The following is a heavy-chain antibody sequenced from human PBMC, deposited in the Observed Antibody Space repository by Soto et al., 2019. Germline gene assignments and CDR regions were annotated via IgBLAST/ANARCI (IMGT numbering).Heavy chain of an antibody. D-gene: IGHD1-26*01. CDR2: ISYTGST. Sequence: QVQLQESGPGLVKPSETLSLTCTVSGGSISSDNFYWSWIRQPPGKGLQWIGYISYTGSTRYNPSLKSRVTISADTSKNQFSLNLSSATTADTAVYYCAREQGGGRWDFDYWGQGTLITVSS. CDR3: AREQGGGRWDFDY. V-gene: IGHV4-61*01. J-gene: IGHJ4*02. CDR1: GGSISSDNFY.